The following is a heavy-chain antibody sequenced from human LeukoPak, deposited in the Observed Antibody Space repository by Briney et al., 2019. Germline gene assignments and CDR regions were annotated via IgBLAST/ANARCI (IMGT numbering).Heavy chain of an antibody. CDR2: INPNSGGT. Sequence: ASVKVSCKASGYTFTGYYMHWVRQAPGQGLEWMGWINPNSGGTNYAQKFQGRVTMTRNTSTSTAYMELSSLRSEDTAVYYCARDLITMVRGVYYYYMDVWGKGTTVTISS. D-gene: IGHD3-10*01. V-gene: IGHV1-2*02. CDR1: GYTFTGYY. CDR3: ARDLITMVRGVYYYYMDV. J-gene: IGHJ6*03.